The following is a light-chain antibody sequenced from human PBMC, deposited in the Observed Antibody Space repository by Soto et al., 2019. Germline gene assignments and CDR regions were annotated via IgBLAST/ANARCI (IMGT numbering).Light chain of an antibody. V-gene: IGKV1-27*01. Sequence: DIQMTQSPSSLSASVGDRVTITCRASQGISNYLAWYQQQPGKVPKLLIYVASTLQSGVTSRFNGSGSGSDLIHTISSLQPEDVATYYCQKHNSAPWTFGQGTKVEIK. J-gene: IGKJ1*01. CDR1: QGISNY. CDR2: VAS. CDR3: QKHNSAPWT.